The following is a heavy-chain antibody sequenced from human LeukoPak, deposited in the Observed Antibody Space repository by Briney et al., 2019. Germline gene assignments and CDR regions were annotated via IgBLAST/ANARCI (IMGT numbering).Heavy chain of an antibody. D-gene: IGHD6-19*01. CDR3: AREGYSSGWYYFDY. Sequence: PGGSLRLSCGASGFTFTTHWIHWVRQAPGKGLVWVSRIKPDGSDTNYADSVKGRFTISRDNAKNSLFLQMNSLRAEDTAVYYCAREGYSSGWYYFDYWGQGTLVTVSS. V-gene: IGHV3-74*01. CDR2: IKPDGSDT. J-gene: IGHJ4*02. CDR1: GFTFTTHW.